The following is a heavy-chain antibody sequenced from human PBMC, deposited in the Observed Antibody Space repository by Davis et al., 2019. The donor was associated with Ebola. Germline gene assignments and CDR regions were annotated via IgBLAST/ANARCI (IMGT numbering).Heavy chain of an antibody. V-gene: IGHV4-30-4*01. CDR2: IYYSGST. Sequence: MPSETLSLTCTVSGGSISSGDYYWSWIRQPPGKGLEWIGYIYYSGSTYYNPSLESRVTISVDTSKNQFSLRLTSVTAADTAVYYCARRYDYDFWSGSSFYFDHWGRGTLVTVSS. CDR3: ARRYDYDFWSGSSFYFDH. CDR1: GGSISSGDYY. J-gene: IGHJ4*02. D-gene: IGHD3-3*01.